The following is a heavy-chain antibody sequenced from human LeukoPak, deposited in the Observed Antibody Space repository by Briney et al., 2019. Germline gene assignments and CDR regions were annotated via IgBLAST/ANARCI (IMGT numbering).Heavy chain of an antibody. V-gene: IGHV4-4*07. CDR3: ARGEAAAVHYFDY. CDR2: IYTSGST. Sequence: SETLSLTCTVSGGSISSYYWSCIRQPAGKGLEWIGRIYTSGSTNYNPSLKSRVTMSVDTSKNQFSLKLSSVTAADTAVYYCARGEAAAVHYFDYWGQGTLVTVSS. CDR1: GGSISSYY. J-gene: IGHJ4*02. D-gene: IGHD6-13*01.